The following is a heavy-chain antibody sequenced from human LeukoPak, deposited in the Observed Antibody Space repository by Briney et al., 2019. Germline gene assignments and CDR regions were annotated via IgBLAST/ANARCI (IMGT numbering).Heavy chain of an antibody. D-gene: IGHD3-9*01. J-gene: IGHJ4*02. CDR3: ARSMTGYFLDY. CDR2: IYYSGST. CDR1: GGSLSRYF. Sequence: PSETLSLTCTVSGGSLSRYFWSWIRQPPGKGLEWIGYIYYSGSTNYNPSLKSRVTISVDTSKNQFSLKLSSVTAADTAVYYCARSMTGYFLDYWGQGTLVTVSS. V-gene: IGHV4-59*08.